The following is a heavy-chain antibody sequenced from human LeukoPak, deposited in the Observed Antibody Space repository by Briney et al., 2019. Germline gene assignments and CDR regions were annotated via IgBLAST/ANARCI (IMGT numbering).Heavy chain of an antibody. J-gene: IGHJ3*02. Sequence: SETLSLTCTVSGFSISSGFYWGWIRPPPGKGLEWIGSIYYSGSTYYNPSLKRRVTISLDTSKNQFSLKLSSVSAADTAVYYCARDLRYYDILTGYFVENAFDIWGQGTMVTVSS. CDR3: ARDLRYYDILTGYFVENAFDI. D-gene: IGHD3-9*01. CDR1: GFSISSGFY. V-gene: IGHV4-38-2*02. CDR2: IYYSGST.